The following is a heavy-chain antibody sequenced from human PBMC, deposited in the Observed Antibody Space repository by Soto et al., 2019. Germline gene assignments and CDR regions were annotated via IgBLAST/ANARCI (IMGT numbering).Heavy chain of an antibody. CDR2: IYTAGGT. D-gene: IGHD2-2*01. Sequence: EVQLGETGGGLIQPGGSLRLSCAASGFTVSNTYMTWVRQPPGKGLECVSVIYTAGGTNYADSVKGRFIISRDNSKNTLYLQMNSLRAEDTAVYYCARALPVAKGGFDPWGQGTLVTVSS. CDR3: ARALPVAKGGFDP. J-gene: IGHJ5*02. CDR1: GFTVSNTY. V-gene: IGHV3-53*02.